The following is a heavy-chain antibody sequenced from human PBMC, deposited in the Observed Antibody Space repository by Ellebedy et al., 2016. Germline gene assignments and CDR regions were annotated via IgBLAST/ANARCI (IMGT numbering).Heavy chain of an antibody. J-gene: IGHJ5*02. CDR2: IYYSGST. V-gene: IGHV4-39*01. CDR1: GGSISSYY. CDR3: ARRGGGDRVWFDP. Sequence: SETLSLTXTVSGGSISSYYWGWIRQPPGKGLEWIGSIYYSGSTYYNPSLKSRVTISVDTSKNQFSLKLSSVTAADTAVYYCARRGGGDRVWFDPWGQGTLVTVSS. D-gene: IGHD2-21*02.